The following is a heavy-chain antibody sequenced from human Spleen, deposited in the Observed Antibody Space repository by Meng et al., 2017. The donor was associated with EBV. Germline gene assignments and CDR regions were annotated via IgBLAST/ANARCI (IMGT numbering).Heavy chain of an antibody. CDR2: IYYSGST. Sequence: HLHRQELGPGLVKPSETLSLTCTVSGGSISSSSYYWGWIRQPPGKGLEWIGSIYYSGSTYYNPSLKSRVTISVDTSKNQFSLKLSSVTAADTAVYYCASLLLRYFDWFPVVDYWGQGTLVTVSS. D-gene: IGHD3-9*01. V-gene: IGHV4-39*07. J-gene: IGHJ4*02. CDR1: GGSISSSSYY. CDR3: ASLLLRYFDWFPVVDY.